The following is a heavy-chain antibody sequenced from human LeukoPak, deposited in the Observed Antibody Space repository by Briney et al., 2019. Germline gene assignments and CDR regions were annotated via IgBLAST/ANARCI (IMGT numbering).Heavy chain of an antibody. CDR1: GGSISSSSYY. CDR3: ARGAYGSGSYSKRRVYYFDY. D-gene: IGHD3-10*01. J-gene: IGHJ4*02. V-gene: IGHV4-39*07. Sequence: SETLSLTYTVSGGSISSSSYYWGWIRQPPGKGLEWIGSICYSGSTYYNPSLKSRVTISVDTSKNQFSLKLSSVTAADTAVYYCARGAYGSGSYSKRRVYYFDYWGQGTLVTVSS. CDR2: ICYSGST.